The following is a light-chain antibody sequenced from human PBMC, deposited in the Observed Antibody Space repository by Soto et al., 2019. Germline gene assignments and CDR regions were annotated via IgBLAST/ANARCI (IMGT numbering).Light chain of an antibody. J-gene: IGKJ1*01. Sequence: DIQMTQSPSSLSASVGDRVTITCRASQNINNFLNWFQQRPGKAPNVLISTASNLQTGVPSRFTGSGSGTDFTLTISSLQPEDFATYYCQQSYSPCTWTFGQGTKVEIK. V-gene: IGKV1-39*01. CDR3: QQSYSPCTWT. CDR1: QNINNF. CDR2: TAS.